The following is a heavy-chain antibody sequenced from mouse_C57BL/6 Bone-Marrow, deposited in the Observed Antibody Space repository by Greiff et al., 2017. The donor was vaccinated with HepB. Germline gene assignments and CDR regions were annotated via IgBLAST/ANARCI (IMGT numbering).Heavy chain of an antibody. Sequence: QVQLQQPGAELVRPGTSVKLSCKASGYTFTSYWMHWVKQRPGQGLEWIGVIDPSDSYTNYNQKFKGKATFTVDTSSSTAYMQLSSLTSEDSAVYYCARRSYGSSYFDYWGQGTTLTVSS. V-gene: IGHV1-59*01. D-gene: IGHD1-1*01. CDR2: IDPSDSYT. CDR1: GYTFTSYW. CDR3: ARRSYGSSYFDY. J-gene: IGHJ2*01.